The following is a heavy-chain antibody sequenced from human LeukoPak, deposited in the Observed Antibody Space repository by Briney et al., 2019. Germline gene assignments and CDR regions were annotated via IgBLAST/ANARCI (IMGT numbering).Heavy chain of an antibody. Sequence: ASVKVSCKASGYIFTGYYMYWVRQAPGQGLEWMGRINPNSGGTNYAQKFQGRVTMTRDTSINTAYMELSRLRSDDTAVYYCARGPIQGDYSFDYWGQGTLVTVSS. V-gene: IGHV1-2*06. CDR1: GYIFTGYY. CDR3: ARGPIQGDYSFDY. CDR2: INPNSGGT. D-gene: IGHD4-17*01. J-gene: IGHJ4*02.